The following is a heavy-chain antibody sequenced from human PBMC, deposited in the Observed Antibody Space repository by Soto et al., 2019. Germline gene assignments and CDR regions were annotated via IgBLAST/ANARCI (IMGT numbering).Heavy chain of an antibody. J-gene: IGHJ4*02. CDR1: GGSISSGDYY. D-gene: IGHD3-9*01. CDR3: ASAPHYDILTGRFAY. V-gene: IGHV4-30-4*01. Sequence: SETLSLTCTVSGGSISSGDYYWSWIRQPPGKGLGWIGYIYYSGSTYYNPSLKSRVTISVDTSKNQFSLKLSSVTAADTAVYYCASAPHYDILTGRFAYWGQGTXVTVSS. CDR2: IYYSGST.